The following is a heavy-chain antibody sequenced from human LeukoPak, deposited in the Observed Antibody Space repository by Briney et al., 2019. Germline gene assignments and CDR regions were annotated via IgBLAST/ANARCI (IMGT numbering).Heavy chain of an antibody. CDR2: ISAYNGNT. CDR3: ARGELLWFGEFTVYYYGMDV. CDR1: GYTFTSYG. V-gene: IGHV1-18*04. Sequence: ASVKVSCKASGYTFTSYGISWVRQAPGQGLEWMGWISAYNGNTNYAQKLQGRVTMTTDTSTSTAYMELRSLRSDDTAVYHCARGELLWFGEFTVYYYGMDVWGKGTTVTVSS. D-gene: IGHD3-10*01. J-gene: IGHJ6*04.